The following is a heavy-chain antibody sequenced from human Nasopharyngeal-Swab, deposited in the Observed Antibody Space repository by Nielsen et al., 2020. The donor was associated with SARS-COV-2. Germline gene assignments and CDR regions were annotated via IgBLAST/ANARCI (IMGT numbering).Heavy chain of an antibody. J-gene: IGHJ6*03. Sequence: GGSLRLSCAASGFTFSSYGMHWVRRAPGKGLEWVAVIWYDGSNKYYADSVKGRFTISRDNSKNTLYLQMNSLRAEDTAVYYCARVPAKKGYYYYYYMDVWGKGTTVTVSS. D-gene: IGHD6-13*01. V-gene: IGHV3-33*01. CDR1: GFTFSSYG. CDR2: IWYDGSNK. CDR3: ARVPAKKGYYYYYYMDV.